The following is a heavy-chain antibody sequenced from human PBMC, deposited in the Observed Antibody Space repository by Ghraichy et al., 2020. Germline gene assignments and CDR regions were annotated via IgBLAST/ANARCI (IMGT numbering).Heavy chain of an antibody. Sequence: VWINPHSGGTNYAQQFQGRVTMTRDTSISTAYMELGSLRSEDTAVYYCARVQQLARYFDLWGRGTLVTGSS. J-gene: IGHJ2*01. D-gene: IGHD6-13*01. CDR2: INPHSGGT. CDR3: ARVQQLARYFDL. V-gene: IGHV1-2*02.